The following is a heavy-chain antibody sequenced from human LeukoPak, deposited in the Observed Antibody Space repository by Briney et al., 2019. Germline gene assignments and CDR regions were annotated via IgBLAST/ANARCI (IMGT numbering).Heavy chain of an antibody. CDR3: ARDFGGNSGRWYFDL. CDR2: ISAYNGNT. V-gene: IGHV1-18*01. CDR1: GYTFTSYG. Sequence: ASVKVSCKASGYTFTSYGISWVRQAPGQGLEWMGWISAYNGNTNYAQKLQGRVTMTTDTSTGTAYMELRSLRSDDTAVYYCARDFGGNSGRWYFDLWGRGTLVTVSS. J-gene: IGHJ2*01. D-gene: IGHD4-23*01.